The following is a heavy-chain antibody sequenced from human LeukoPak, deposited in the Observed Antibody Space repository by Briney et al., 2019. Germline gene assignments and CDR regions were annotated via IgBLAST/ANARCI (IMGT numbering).Heavy chain of an antibody. J-gene: IGHJ4*02. V-gene: IGHV4-59*01. CDR2: MYYSGST. Sequence: SETLSLTCAVSGGSIRSYYWNWVRQPPGKGLEWLGYMYYSGSTNYNPSLKSRVTISGDTSNNQFSLKLNSVTAADTAVYYCGGGGTYSQFDYWGQGTLVTVSS. CDR1: GGSIRSYY. CDR3: GGGGTYSQFDY. D-gene: IGHD1-26*01.